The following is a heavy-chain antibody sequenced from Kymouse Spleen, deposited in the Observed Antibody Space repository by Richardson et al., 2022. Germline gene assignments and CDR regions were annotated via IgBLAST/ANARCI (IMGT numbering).Heavy chain of an antibody. CDR3: AREHDILTGYYDYYYGMDV. V-gene: IGHV4-34*01. D-gene: IGHD3-9*01. Sequence: QVQLQQWGAGLLKPSETLSLTCAVYGGSFSGYYWSWIRQPPGKGLEWIGEINHSGSTNYNPSLKSRVTISVDTSKNQFSLKLSSVTAADTAVYYCAREHDILTGYYDYYYGMDVWGQGTTVTVSS. CDR1: GGSFSGYY. J-gene: IGHJ6*02. CDR2: INHSGST.